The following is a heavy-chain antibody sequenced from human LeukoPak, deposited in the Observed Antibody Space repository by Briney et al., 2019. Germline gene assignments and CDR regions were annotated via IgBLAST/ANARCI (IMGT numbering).Heavy chain of an antibody. CDR1: GESLSAYY. D-gene: IGHD2-2*01. Sequence: SETLSLTCAVYGESLSAYYWSWIRKPPGKGLEWMGEINDSGSTNYNPSLKSRVTISVDTSKNQFSLKLSSVTAADTAVYYCARSLGYCSRTRCTDAHDIWGQGTMVTVSS. J-gene: IGHJ3*02. CDR3: ARSLGYCSRTRCTDAHDI. CDR2: INDSGST. V-gene: IGHV4-34*01.